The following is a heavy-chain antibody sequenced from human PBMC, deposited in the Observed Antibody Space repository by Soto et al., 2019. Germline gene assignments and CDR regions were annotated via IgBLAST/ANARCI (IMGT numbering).Heavy chain of an antibody. CDR3: ASEYYLGSGPCY. CDR2: ISAYNGNT. CDR1: GYTFTSYG. V-gene: IGHV1-18*01. D-gene: IGHD3-10*01. Sequence: QVQLVQSGAEVKKPGASVKVSCTASGYTFTSYGISWVRQAPGQGLEWMGWISAYNGNTNYAQKLQVRVTMTTDTSTRTAYMEQRSPRADDTAVYYCASEYYLGSGPCYWGQGTLVTVAS. J-gene: IGHJ4*02.